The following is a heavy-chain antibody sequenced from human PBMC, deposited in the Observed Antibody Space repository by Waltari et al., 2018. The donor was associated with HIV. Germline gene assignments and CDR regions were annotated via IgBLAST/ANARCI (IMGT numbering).Heavy chain of an antibody. CDR2: ISGSGGST. CDR3: AKGCTGGSGSPFDY. CDR1: GFPFSRHA. J-gene: IGHJ4*02. Sequence: EVQLLESGGGLVQPGGSLRLSCAASGFPFSRHAMSWVRQAPGKGLEWVSAISGSGGSTYYADSVKGRFTISRDNSKNTLYLQMNSLRAEDTAVYYCAKGCTGGSGSPFDYWGQGTLVTVSS. V-gene: IGHV3-23*01. D-gene: IGHD6-25*01.